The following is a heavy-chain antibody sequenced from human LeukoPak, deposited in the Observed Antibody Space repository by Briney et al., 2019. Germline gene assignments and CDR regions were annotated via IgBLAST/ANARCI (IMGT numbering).Heavy chain of an antibody. D-gene: IGHD2-2*01. CDR1: GFTFSSYE. Sequence: GESLKISCAASGFTFSSYEMNWVRQAPGKGLEWVSYISSSGSTIYYADSVKGRFTISRDNAKNSLYLQMNSLRAEDTAVYYCASFGCSSTSCQGPYFDYWGQGTLVTVSS. V-gene: IGHV3-48*03. CDR3: ASFGCSSTSCQGPYFDY. CDR2: ISSSGSTI. J-gene: IGHJ4*02.